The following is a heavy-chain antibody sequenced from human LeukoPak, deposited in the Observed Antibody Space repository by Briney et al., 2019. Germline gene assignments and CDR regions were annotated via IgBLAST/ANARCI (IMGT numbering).Heavy chain of an antibody. D-gene: IGHD2-2*01. CDR2: IKRDGSEI. CDR1: GFTLSNYW. V-gene: IGHV3-7*01. Sequence: GSLRLSCAASGFTLSNYWMSWVHQAPGEGLEWGANIKRDGSEIYYVGSVRGRFTISRDNAKNSLYLQMNSLRAEDTAVYYCTRDHQGTWIYDFEYWGQGTLVTVSS. J-gene: IGHJ4*02. CDR3: TRDHQGTWIYDFEY.